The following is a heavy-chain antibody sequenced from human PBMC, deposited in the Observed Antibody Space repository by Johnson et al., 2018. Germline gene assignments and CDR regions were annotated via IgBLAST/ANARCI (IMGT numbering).Heavy chain of an antibody. J-gene: IGHJ3*02. Sequence: EVQLVESGGGLIQPGRSLRLSCAASGFTFEDYAMHWVRQAPGKGLEWVSGISWNSGNIDYADSVNGRLTISRDNANNSLYLQMNGLRVEDTALYFCAKGCPSGIALAGSLFDTWGQGAMVTVSS. V-gene: IGHV3-9*01. CDR3: AKGCPSGIALAGSLFDT. D-gene: IGHD6-19*01. CDR2: ISWNSGNI. CDR1: GFTFEDYA.